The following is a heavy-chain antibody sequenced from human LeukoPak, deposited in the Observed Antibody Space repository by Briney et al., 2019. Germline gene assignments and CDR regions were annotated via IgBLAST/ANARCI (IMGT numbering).Heavy chain of an antibody. CDR2: IYSGGST. J-gene: IGHJ6*02. Sequence: GGSLRLSCAASGFTVSINYMSCVRQAPGKGLEWVSVIYSGGSTYYADSVKGRFTISRDNSKNTLYLQMNSLRAEDTAVYYCARDSSGWYSTGMDVWGQGTTVTVSS. D-gene: IGHD6-19*01. CDR1: GFTVSINY. V-gene: IGHV3-66*01. CDR3: ARDSSGWYSTGMDV.